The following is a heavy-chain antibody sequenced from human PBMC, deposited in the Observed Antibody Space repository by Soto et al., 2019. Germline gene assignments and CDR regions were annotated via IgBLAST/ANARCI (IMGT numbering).Heavy chain of an antibody. CDR3: ARLVDTAMVGAFDI. D-gene: IGHD5-18*01. J-gene: IGHJ3*02. Sequence: GESLKISCKGSGYSFTSYWIGWVRQMPGKGLKWMGIIYPGDSDTRYSPPLQGQVTISADKSISTAYLQWSSLKASYTSMYFWARLVDTAMVGAFDIWGQGTMVTVAS. CDR1: GYSFTSYW. V-gene: IGHV5-51*01. CDR2: IYPGDSDT.